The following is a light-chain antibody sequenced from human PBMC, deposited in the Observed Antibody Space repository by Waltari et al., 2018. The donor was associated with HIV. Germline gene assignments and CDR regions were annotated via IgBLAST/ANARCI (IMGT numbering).Light chain of an antibody. Sequence: EIVLTQSPGTLSLSPGERATLSCRASQSVTSSYLAWYQQKPGQAPRLLIYGASSRATGIPDRFTGSGSATGFTLTISRLEPEDFAVYYGQQYGSSLAFGQGTKVEIK. J-gene: IGKJ1*01. CDR3: QQYGSSLA. CDR2: GAS. V-gene: IGKV3-20*01. CDR1: QSVTSSY.